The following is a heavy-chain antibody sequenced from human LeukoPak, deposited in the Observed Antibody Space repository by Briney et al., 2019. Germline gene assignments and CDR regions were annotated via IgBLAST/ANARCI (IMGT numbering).Heavy chain of an antibody. V-gene: IGHV1-18*01. CDR1: GYSFTSHG. D-gene: IGHD1-14*01. J-gene: IGHJ4*02. CDR3: ARGGWTTGMDY. CDR2: ISGYNGNT. Sequence: ASVKVSCKPSGYSFTSHGISWVRQAPGQGLEWMGWISGYNGNTNYAQKFQGRVTMTTDASTRTAHMEVRGLRSDDTAVYYCARGGWTTGMDYWGQGTLVTVSS.